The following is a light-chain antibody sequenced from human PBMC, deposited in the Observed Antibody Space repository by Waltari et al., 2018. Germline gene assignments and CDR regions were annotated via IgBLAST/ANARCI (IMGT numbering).Light chain of an antibody. J-gene: IGLJ1*01. CDR1: NSDVGNYNL. CDR3: CSYAGSGTYV. CDR2: EVI. Sequence: QSALTQPASVSGTPGQSITISCTGTNSDVGNYNLVYWYQPQPGEAPKLMICEVIKRPSGVSNLFSGSKSGNTASRRISGLQAEDEADYYCCSYAGSGTYVFGTGTKVTFL. V-gene: IGLV2-23*02.